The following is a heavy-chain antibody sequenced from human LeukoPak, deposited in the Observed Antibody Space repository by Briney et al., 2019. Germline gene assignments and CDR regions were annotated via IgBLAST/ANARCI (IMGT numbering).Heavy chain of an antibody. J-gene: IGHJ4*02. CDR3: AREMSAPQPSGLDY. V-gene: IGHV3-23*01. CDR2: VSASGGST. CDR1: GFTFSSYA. D-gene: IGHD1-14*01. Sequence: PGGSLRLSCAASGFTFSSYALNWVRQAPGKGLEWVSTVSASGGSTYYADSVKGRFTISRDNSKNTLYLEMNSLRAEDTAVYYCAREMSAPQPSGLDYWGQGTLVTVSS.